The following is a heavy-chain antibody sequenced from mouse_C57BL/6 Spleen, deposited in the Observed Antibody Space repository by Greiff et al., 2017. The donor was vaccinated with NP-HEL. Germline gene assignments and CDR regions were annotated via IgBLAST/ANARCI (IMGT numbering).Heavy chain of an antibody. CDR2: IDPSDSET. Sequence: QVQLQQPGAELVRPGSSVKLSCKASGYTFTSYWMHWVKQRPIQGLEWIGNIDPSDSETHYNQKFKDKATLTVDKSSSTAYMQLSSLTSEDSAVYYCARGPISSDYDGSSHWYFDVWGTGTTVTVSS. V-gene: IGHV1-52*01. D-gene: IGHD1-1*01. J-gene: IGHJ1*03. CDR1: GYTFTSYW. CDR3: ARGPISSDYDGSSHWYFDV.